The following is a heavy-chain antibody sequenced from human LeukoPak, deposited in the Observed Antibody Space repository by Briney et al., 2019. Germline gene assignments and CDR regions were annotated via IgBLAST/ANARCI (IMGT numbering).Heavy chain of an antibody. CDR3: AKDLRGRSRWYPSGAGY. J-gene: IGHJ4*02. CDR1: GFTFSSYA. CDR2: ISGSGGST. Sequence: GGSLRLSCAASGFTFSSYAMSWVRQAPGKGLEWVSAISGSGGSTYYADSVKGRFTISRDNSKNTLYLQMNSLRAEDTAVYYCAKDLRGRSRWYPSGAGYWGQGTPVTVPS. V-gene: IGHV3-23*01. D-gene: IGHD6-13*01.